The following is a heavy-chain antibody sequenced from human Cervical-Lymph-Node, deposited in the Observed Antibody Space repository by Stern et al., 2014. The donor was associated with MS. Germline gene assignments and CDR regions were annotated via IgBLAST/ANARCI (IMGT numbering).Heavy chain of an antibody. J-gene: IGHJ4*02. CDR2: VIPLFGKP. Sequence: VQLVESGAEVKKPGSSVKVSCKASGDTFSNCAITWVRQAPGPGLKWMGGVIPLFGKPLYARRVQGKVTITYDKSTSTAYMELSSLRSEDTALYYCASAPGVTALPTHFDFWGQGTLFTVSS. CDR1: GDTFSNCA. V-gene: IGHV1-69*06. D-gene: IGHD2-21*02. CDR3: ASAPGVTALPTHFDF.